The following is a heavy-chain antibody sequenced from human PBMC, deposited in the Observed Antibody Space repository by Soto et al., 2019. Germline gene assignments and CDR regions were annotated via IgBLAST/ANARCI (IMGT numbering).Heavy chain of an antibody. CDR2: ISYDGSNK. V-gene: IGHV3-30*18. CDR3: AKDQAAVVWAVFDY. J-gene: IGHJ4*02. Sequence: GGSLRLSCAASGFTFSSYGMHWVRQAPGKGLEWVAVISYDGSNKYYADSVKGRFTISRDNSKNTLYLQMNSLRAEDTAVYYCAKDQAAVVWAVFDYWGQGTLVTVSS. CDR1: GFTFSSYG. D-gene: IGHD6-19*01.